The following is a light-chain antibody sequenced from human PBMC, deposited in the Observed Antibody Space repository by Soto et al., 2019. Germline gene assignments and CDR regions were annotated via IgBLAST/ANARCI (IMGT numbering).Light chain of an antibody. CDR1: QSVSSSY. Sequence: EILLTQSPGTLSLSPGERATPSCRASQSVSSSYLAWYQQKPGQAPRLLIYGASSRATGIPDRFSGSGSGTDFTLTISRLEPEDFAVYYCQQYVSSPFTFGPGTKVDIK. CDR2: GAS. J-gene: IGKJ3*01. V-gene: IGKV3-20*01. CDR3: QQYVSSPFT.